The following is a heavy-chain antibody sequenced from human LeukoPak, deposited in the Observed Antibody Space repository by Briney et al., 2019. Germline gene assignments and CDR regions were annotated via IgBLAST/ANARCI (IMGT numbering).Heavy chain of an antibody. CDR2: INHSGST. Sequence: SETLSLTCAVYGGSFSGYYWSWIRQPPGKGLEWIGEINHSGSTNYNPSLTSRGTISVDTSKTQFSLKLSSVTAADTAVYYCAGIVVVVAATRNKDAFDIWGQGTMVTVSS. D-gene: IGHD2-15*01. CDR3: AGIVVVVAATRNKDAFDI. J-gene: IGHJ3*02. CDR1: GGSFSGYY. V-gene: IGHV4-34*01.